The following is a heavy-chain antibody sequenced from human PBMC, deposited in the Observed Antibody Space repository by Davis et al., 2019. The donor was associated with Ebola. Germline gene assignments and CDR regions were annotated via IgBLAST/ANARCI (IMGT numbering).Heavy chain of an antibody. V-gene: IGHV3-7*01. Sequence: GESLKISCAASGFTFSSYWMSWVRQAPGKGLEWVANIKQDGSEKYYVDSVKGRFTISRDNAKNSLYLQMNSLRAEDTAVYYWASPVPREGGYSYRELLDYGMDVWGQGTTVTVSS. J-gene: IGHJ6*02. CDR3: ASPVPREGGYSYRELLDYGMDV. CDR2: IKQDGSEK. CDR1: GFTFSSYW. D-gene: IGHD5-18*01.